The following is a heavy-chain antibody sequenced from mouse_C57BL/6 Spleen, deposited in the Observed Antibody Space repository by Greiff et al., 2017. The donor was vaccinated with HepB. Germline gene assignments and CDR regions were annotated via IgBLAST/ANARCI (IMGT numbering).Heavy chain of an antibody. D-gene: IGHD4-1*01. V-gene: IGHV5-4*01. J-gene: IGHJ1*03. CDR1: GFTFSSYA. Sequence: EVQGVESGGGLVKPGGSLKLSCAASGFTFSSYAMSWVRQTPEKRLEWVATISDGGSYTYYPDNVKGRFTISRDNAKNNLYLQMSHLKSEDTAMYYCAREGTGTRYFDVWGTGTTVTVSS. CDR3: AREGTGTRYFDV. CDR2: ISDGGSYT.